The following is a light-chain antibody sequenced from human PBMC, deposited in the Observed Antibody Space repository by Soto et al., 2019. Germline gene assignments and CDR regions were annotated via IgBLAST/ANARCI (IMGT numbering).Light chain of an antibody. CDR1: QDIRND. CDR3: LQDYDYPRT. V-gene: IGKV1-6*01. Sequence: AIQMTQTPSSLSASVGDRVTITCRARQDIRNDLSWYQQKPGKAPKLLIFAASNLQSGVPSKFSGSGSGTDFTLTISSLQPEDFATYYCLQDYDYPRTFGQGTKVEVK. CDR2: AAS. J-gene: IGKJ1*01.